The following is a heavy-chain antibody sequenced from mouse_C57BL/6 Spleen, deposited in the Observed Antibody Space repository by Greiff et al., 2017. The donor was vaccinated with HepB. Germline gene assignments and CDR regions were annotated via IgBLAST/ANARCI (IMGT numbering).Heavy chain of an antibody. V-gene: IGHV1-50*01. CDR1: GYTFTSYC. CDR3: ARPGAY. CDR2: IDHSDNYT. Sequence: QVQLQQSGAELVKPGSSVKLSCKASGYTFTSYCMQWVRQRPGQGLAWIEEIDHSDNYTNYNQKFKGKATLTVDTSSSTAYMQLSSLTSVDSAVYYCARPGAYWGQGTTLTVSS. J-gene: IGHJ2*01.